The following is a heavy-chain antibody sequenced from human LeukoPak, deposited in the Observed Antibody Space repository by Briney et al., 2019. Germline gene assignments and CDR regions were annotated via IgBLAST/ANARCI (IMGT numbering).Heavy chain of an antibody. Sequence: GGSLRLSCAASGFTFNSYCMHWVRQAPGKGLVWVSRINSDGSSTSYADSVKGRFTISRDNAKNTLYLQMNSLRAEDTAVYYCAKANSARGSSSSHWFDPWGQGTLVTVSS. CDR1: GFTFNSYC. J-gene: IGHJ5*02. CDR3: AKANSARGSSSSHWFDP. D-gene: IGHD6-13*01. V-gene: IGHV3-74*01. CDR2: INSDGSST.